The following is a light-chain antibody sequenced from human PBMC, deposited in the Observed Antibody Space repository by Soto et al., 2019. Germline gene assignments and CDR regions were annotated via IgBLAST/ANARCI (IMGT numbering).Light chain of an antibody. CDR1: QTVRNY. V-gene: IGKV1-39*01. Sequence: DIQMTQSPSSMSASVGDRVTLTCRASQTVRNYLNWYQQKPGKAPKVLIYGATSLQSGVPLRFSGSASGTDFTLTISSLQREDFATYYCQQSYSVPFTFGQGTKLEIK. CDR3: QQSYSVPFT. CDR2: GAT. J-gene: IGKJ2*01.